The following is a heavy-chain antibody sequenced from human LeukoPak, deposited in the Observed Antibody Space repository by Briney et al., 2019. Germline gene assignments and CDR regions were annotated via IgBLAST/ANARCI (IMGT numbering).Heavy chain of an antibody. V-gene: IGHV4-34*01. J-gene: IGHJ4*02. CDR2: INHSGST. D-gene: IGHD2-2*01. Sequence: PSETLSLTCAVYGGSFSGYYWSWIRQPPGKGLEWIGEINHSGSTNYNPSLKSRVTISVDTSKNQFSLKLSSVTAADTAVYYCARAGQLLSMRCWGQGTLVTVSS. CDR3: ARAGQLLSMRC. CDR1: GGSFSGYY.